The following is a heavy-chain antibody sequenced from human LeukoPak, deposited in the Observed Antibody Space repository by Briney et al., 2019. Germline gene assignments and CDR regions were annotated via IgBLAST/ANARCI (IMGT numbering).Heavy chain of an antibody. D-gene: IGHD2-2*02. CDR2: TLHSGST. CDR3: ARHFCTSTSCYTEGFDY. V-gene: IGHV4-34*12. Sequence: SETLSLTCAVYGGSFSGYYWSWIRQPPGKGLEWIGTTLHSGSTYYNPSLKSRVTISVDLSRNQFSLKAASVTAADTAMYYCARHFCTSTSCYTEGFDYWGQGTLVTVSS. J-gene: IGHJ4*02. CDR1: GGSFSGYY.